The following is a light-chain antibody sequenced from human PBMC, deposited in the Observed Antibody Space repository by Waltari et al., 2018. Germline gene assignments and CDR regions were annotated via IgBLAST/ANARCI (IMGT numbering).Light chain of an antibody. CDR3: QQRRNRGGFS. CDR2: DAS. J-gene: IGKJ3*01. V-gene: IGKV3-11*01. CDR1: QSVGIH. Sequence: EIVLTQSPATPSFSQWERATLPCRASQSVGIHLAWYQQKPGQAPRLLMHDASSRAIGIPARFSGSGSGTDFTLTISSLEPEDFAVYYCQQRRNRGGFSFGPGTRVDI.